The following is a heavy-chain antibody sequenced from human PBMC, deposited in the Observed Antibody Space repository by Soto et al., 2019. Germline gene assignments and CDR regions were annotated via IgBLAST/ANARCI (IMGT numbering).Heavy chain of an antibody. Sequence: PSETLSLTCTVSGGSISSGDYSWSWVRQSPGKGLEWIGHIYNSGITYYNPSLKSRVVISIDTSRNQFSLRLNSLTAADRAVYFCARGGTVFGLVSRFWIDPWGQATVVSVSS. CDR3: ARGGTVFGLVSRFWIDP. V-gene: IGHV4-30-4*01. CDR1: GGSISSGDYS. D-gene: IGHD3-3*01. CDR2: IYNSGIT. J-gene: IGHJ5*02.